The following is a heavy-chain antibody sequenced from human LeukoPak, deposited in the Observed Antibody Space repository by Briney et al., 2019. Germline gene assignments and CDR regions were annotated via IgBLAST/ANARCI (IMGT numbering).Heavy chain of an antibody. J-gene: IGHJ3*01. CDR1: GFTFRNYF. CDR2: XXXDGSHT. Sequence: GGSLSLSCAVSGFTFRNYFMHCVSQPPAKGLEXXXXXXXDGSHTFYMESVKGRFTISRDNSKNKLYWQVNRLRAKDTAVDFCARERQDTVIHSGAFDFWGQGTMVTVSS. D-gene: IGHD2-21*02. CDR3: ARERQDTVIHSGAFDF. V-gene: IGHV3-30*04.